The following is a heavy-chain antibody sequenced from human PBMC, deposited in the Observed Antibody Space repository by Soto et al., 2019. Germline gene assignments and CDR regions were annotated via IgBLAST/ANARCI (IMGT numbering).Heavy chain of an antibody. CDR1: GATFSSSA. CDR2: IIPIFGTA. Sequence: ASVKVSCKASGATFSSSAISWVRQAPGQGLEWMGGIIPIFGTANYAQKFQGRVTITADESTSTAYMELSSLRSEDTAVYYCARDSPVGATSYYYGMDVWGQGTTVTVSS. J-gene: IGHJ6*02. CDR3: ARDSPVGATSYYYGMDV. V-gene: IGHV1-69*13. D-gene: IGHD1-26*01.